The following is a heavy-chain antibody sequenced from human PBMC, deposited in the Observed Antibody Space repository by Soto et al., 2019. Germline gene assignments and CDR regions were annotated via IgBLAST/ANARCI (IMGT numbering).Heavy chain of an antibody. Sequence: QAQLQQRGAGLLKPSETLSLTCTVPGGSSTGYFYSWVRQPPGKGLEWIVVIIEGGITKYNPSLQRRVTLSADTAKKQSSLRLTSVTVADTDVSYCAPTPRLLVPWGQGSPVFVSS. V-gene: IGHV4-34*02. D-gene: IGHD2-8*02. J-gene: IGHJ5*02. CDR3: APTPRLLVP. CDR2: IIEGGIT. CDR1: GGSSTGYF.